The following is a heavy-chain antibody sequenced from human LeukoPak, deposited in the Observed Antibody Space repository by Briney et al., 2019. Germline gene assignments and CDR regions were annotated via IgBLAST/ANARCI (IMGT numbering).Heavy chain of an antibody. J-gene: IGHJ4*02. V-gene: IGHV4-4*02. CDR1: GGSISSSNW. D-gene: IGHD3-10*01. CDR2: INHSGST. Sequence: PSETLSLTCAVSGGSISSSNWWSWVRQPPGKGLEWIGEINHSGSTNYNPSLKSRVTISVDTSKNQFSLKLSSVTAADTAVYYCARGRTYYYGSGSYIRSLTTSSGRDFDYWGQGTLVTVSS. CDR3: ARGRTYYYGSGSYIRSLTTSSGRDFDY.